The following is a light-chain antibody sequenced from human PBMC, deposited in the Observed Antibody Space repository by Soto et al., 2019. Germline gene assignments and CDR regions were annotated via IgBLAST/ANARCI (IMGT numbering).Light chain of an antibody. J-gene: IGLJ2*01. CDR3: PAWDDSLNGVV. Sequence: QSVLTQPPSASGTPGQRVTISCSGSSSNIGSNCVNWYRQLPGTAPKLLIYSNNQRPSGAPDRFSGSKSGTSASLAISGLQSEDEADYYCPAWDDSLNGVVFGGGTQLTVL. CDR2: SNN. CDR1: SSNIGSNC. V-gene: IGLV1-44*01.